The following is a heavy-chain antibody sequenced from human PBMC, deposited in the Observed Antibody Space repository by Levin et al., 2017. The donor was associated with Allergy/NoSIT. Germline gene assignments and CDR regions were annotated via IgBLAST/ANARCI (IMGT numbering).Heavy chain of an antibody. Sequence: GGSLRLSCAASGFAFDNYWMTWVRQSPGKGLEWLANIKPDGTDKYYAESVKGRFTISRDNARSSLFLQMNYLGTDDTAVYFCARDTTVGGEAWGQGTLVTVSS. J-gene: IGHJ5*02. V-gene: IGHV3-7*03. D-gene: IGHD4-11*01. CDR2: IKPDGTDK. CDR3: ARDTTVGGEA. CDR1: GFAFDNYW.